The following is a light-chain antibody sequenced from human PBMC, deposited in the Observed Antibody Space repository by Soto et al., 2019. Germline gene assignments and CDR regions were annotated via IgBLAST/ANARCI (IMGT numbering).Light chain of an antibody. CDR1: QSIGTN. V-gene: IGKV1-5*01. CDR2: DAS. CDR3: QQYNSYPWT. J-gene: IGKJ1*01. Sequence: DIHLTHSPHPLSAPVGDRVTITCRASQSIGTNLNWYQQKPGKAPNLLIYDASSLKSGVPSKFSGSGSGTEFTLTISRLQPDDFATYYCQQYNSYPWTFGQGTKVDIK.